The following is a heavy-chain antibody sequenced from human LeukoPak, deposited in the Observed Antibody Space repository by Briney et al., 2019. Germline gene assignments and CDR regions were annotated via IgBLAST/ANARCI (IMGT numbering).Heavy chain of an antibody. Sequence: SVKVSCKASGGTFSSYAISWVRQAPGQGLEWMGGIIPIFGTANYAQKFQGRVTITADESTSTAYMELSSLRSEDTAVYYCAAGGRPHYCSGGSCYSPFDYWGQGTLVTVSS. CDR2: IIPIFGTA. D-gene: IGHD2-15*01. V-gene: IGHV1-69*13. J-gene: IGHJ4*02. CDR1: GGTFSSYA. CDR3: AAGGRPHYCSGGSCYSPFDY.